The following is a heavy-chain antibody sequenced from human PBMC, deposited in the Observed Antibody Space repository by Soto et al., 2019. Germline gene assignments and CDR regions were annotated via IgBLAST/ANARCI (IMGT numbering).Heavy chain of an antibody. CDR2: INAGNGNT. CDR1: GYTFTSYA. CDR3: ARGFVDSSGYFYY. Sequence: GASVKVSCKASGYTFTSYAMHWVRHAPGQRLEWMGWINAGNGNTKYSQKFQGRVTITRDTSASTAYMELSSLRSEDTAVYYCARGFVDSSGYFYYWGQGTLVTVSS. J-gene: IGHJ4*02. V-gene: IGHV1-3*01. D-gene: IGHD3-22*01.